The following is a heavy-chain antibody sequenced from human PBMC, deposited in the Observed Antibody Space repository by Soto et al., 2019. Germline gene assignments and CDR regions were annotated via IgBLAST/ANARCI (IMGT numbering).Heavy chain of an antibody. J-gene: IGHJ4*02. V-gene: IGHV3-48*02. CDR1: GFTFSSYS. D-gene: IGHD3-3*01. Sequence: GSLRLSCAASGFTFSSYSMNWVRQAPGKGLEWVSYISSSSSTIYYADSVKGRFTISRDNAKNSLYLQMNSLRDEDTAVYYCAGSPRFFGVVIMMFDYWGQGTLVTVSS. CDR3: AGSPRFFGVVIMMFDY. CDR2: ISSSSSTI.